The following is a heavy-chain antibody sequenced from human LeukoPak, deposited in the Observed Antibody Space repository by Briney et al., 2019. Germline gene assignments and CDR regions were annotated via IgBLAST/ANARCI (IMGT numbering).Heavy chain of an antibody. CDR1: GFTFSSYG. Sequence: GRSLRLSCAASGFTFSSYGMHWVGQAPGKGLEWVAVISYDGSDKHYVDSVKGRFTISRDNSKNTVHLQMNSLRVEDTAVYYCAATKTFDYWGQGTLVTVSS. J-gene: IGHJ4*02. V-gene: IGHV3-30*03. CDR3: AATKTFDY. D-gene: IGHD1-26*01. CDR2: ISYDGSDK.